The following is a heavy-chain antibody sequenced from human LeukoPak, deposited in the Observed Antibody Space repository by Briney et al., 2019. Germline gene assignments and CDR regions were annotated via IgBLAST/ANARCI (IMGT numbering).Heavy chain of an antibody. CDR2: ISTDNGNT. D-gene: IGHD5-18*01. J-gene: IGHJ4*02. CDR3: ARAYSYGYGPLDY. V-gene: IGHV1-18*04. Sequence: ASVKVSCKSSGYSFTSYGINWVRQAPGQGLEWMGWISTDNGNTDYAQNLQGRVTMTTDTSTSTAYMEVRRLRSDDTAVYYCARAYSYGYGPLDYWGQGTLVTVSS. CDR1: GYSFTSYG.